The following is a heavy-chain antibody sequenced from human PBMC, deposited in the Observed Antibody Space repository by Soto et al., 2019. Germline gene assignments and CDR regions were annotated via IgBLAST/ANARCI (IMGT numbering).Heavy chain of an antibody. D-gene: IGHD1-26*01. CDR1: GFTVSSNC. V-gene: IGHV3-66*01. CDR2: IYSGGST. Sequence: GGSLRLSCAASGFTVSSNCMSWVRQAPGKGLEWVSVIYSGGSTYYSDSVKGRFSISRGNAKNTLYLQMNSLRAEDTAVYYCVRDEFGLGIDYWGLGTLVTVSS. CDR3: VRDEFGLGIDY. J-gene: IGHJ4*01.